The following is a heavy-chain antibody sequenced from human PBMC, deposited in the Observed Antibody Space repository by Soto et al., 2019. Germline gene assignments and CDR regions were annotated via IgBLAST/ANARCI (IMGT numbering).Heavy chain of an antibody. CDR2: IYPGDSDT. Sequence: PGESLKISCKGSGYSFSKYWIAWVRQMPGQGLEWMGIIYPGDSDTTYNPSVQGHVTISVDESINTAYLQWASLEASDTAMYYCARQKLWMATINNDAFDIWGQGTMVTVSS. CDR3: ARQKLWMATINNDAFDI. CDR1: GYSFSKYW. V-gene: IGHV5-51*01. J-gene: IGHJ3*02. D-gene: IGHD2-21*01.